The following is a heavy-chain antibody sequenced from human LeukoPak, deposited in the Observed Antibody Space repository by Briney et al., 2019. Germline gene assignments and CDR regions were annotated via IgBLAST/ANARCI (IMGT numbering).Heavy chain of an antibody. Sequence: PGGSLRLSCAASGFSFSSYAMSLVRQAPGKGLEWVSAMSSSDDGRYYAASVRGRFTISRATSRSTLYLQMNSLRAEDAAVYYWAKAPVTSCRGAFCYPFDYWGQGTLVTVSS. V-gene: IGHV3-23*01. CDR1: GFSFSSYA. J-gene: IGHJ4*02. CDR3: AKAPVTSCRGAFCYPFDY. D-gene: IGHD2-15*01. CDR2: MSSSDDGR.